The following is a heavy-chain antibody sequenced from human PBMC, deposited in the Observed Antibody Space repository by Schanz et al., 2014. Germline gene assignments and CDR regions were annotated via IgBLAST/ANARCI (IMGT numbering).Heavy chain of an antibody. D-gene: IGHD2-8*02. CDR3: AKTLFPGGTQTFGN. Sequence: EVHLVESGGGLVQPGGSLRLSCAASGITFSSHSFNWVRQAPGKGLEWISYITYNGGTIYYADSVKGRFTISRDNSKSTLYVEMNSLRVEDTAVYYCAKTLFPGGTQTFGNWGRGTRVAVSS. J-gene: IGHJ4*02. CDR1: GITFSSHS. V-gene: IGHV3-48*01. CDR2: ITYNGGTI.